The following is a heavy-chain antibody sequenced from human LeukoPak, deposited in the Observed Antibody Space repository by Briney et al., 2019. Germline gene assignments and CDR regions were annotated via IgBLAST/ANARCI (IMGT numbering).Heavy chain of an antibody. CDR3: ARHIRGYSYGYNWFDP. J-gene: IGHJ5*02. Sequence: SQTLSLTCTVSGGSISSGSYYWSWIRQPAGKGLEWIGRIYTSGSTNYNPSLKSRVTISVDTSKNQFSLKLSSVTAADTAVYYCARHIRGYSYGYNWFDPWGQGTLVTVSS. CDR2: IYTSGST. D-gene: IGHD5-18*01. V-gene: IGHV4-61*02. CDR1: GGSISSGSYY.